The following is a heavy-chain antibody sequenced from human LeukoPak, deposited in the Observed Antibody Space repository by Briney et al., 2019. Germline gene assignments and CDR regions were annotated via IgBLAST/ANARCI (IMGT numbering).Heavy chain of an antibody. J-gene: IGHJ4*02. CDR2: IYHSGST. CDR3: ARADYGDYFVLDY. Sequence: PSETLSLTCTVSGYSISSGYYWGWIRQPPGKGLEWIGSIYHSGSTYYNPSLKSRVTISVGTSKNQFSLKLSSVTAADTAVYYCARADYGDYFVLDYWGQGTLVTVSS. V-gene: IGHV4-38-2*02. D-gene: IGHD4-17*01. CDR1: GYSISSGYY.